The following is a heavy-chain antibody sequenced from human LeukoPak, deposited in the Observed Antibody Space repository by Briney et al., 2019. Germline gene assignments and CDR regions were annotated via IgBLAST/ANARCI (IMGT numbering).Heavy chain of an antibody. Sequence: SVKVSCKASGGTFSSYAISWVRQAPGQGLEWMGGIIPIFGTANYAQKFQGRVTITADESTSTAYMELSSLRSEDTAVYYCARDALLSTPETDEWEPGPFDYWGQGTLVTVSS. CDR2: IIPIFGTA. V-gene: IGHV1-69*13. CDR1: GGTFSSYA. J-gene: IGHJ4*02. CDR3: ARDALLSTPETDEWEPGPFDY. D-gene: IGHD1-26*01.